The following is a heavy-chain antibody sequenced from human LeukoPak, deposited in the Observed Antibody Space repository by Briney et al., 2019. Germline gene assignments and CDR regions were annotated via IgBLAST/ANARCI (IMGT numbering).Heavy chain of an antibody. CDR2: INPKSGGT. CDR1: GYTFTCYY. CDR3: ARLGYSSGWYYFDY. Sequence: GASVKVSCKASGYTFTCYYMHWVREAPGQGVEWRGGINPKSGGTKYAQKVQGRVKMNREKSISTTYMALSRLRSDDTAVYYCARLGYSSGWYYFDYWGQGTLVTVSS. D-gene: IGHD6-19*01. J-gene: IGHJ4*02. V-gene: IGHV1-2*02.